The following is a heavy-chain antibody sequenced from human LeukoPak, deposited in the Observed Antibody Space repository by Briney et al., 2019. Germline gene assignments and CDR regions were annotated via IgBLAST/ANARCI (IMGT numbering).Heavy chain of an antibody. CDR3: ARDIHSFDSSAPR. J-gene: IGHJ4*02. V-gene: IGHV3-21*01. Sequence: GGSLRLSCAASGFTFSTYSMNWVRQAPGKGLEWVSSISSSSSYIYYADSVKGRFTISRDNAKNSLYLQMNSLRAEDTAVYYCARDIHSFDSSAPRWGQGTLVTVSS. D-gene: IGHD3-22*01. CDR1: GFTFSTYS. CDR2: ISSSSSYI.